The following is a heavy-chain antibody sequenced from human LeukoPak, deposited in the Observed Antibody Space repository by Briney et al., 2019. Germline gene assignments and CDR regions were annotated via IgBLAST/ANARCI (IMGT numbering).Heavy chain of an antibody. CDR3: ATIGGYCSSTSCVDY. CDR1: GCTFTGYY. CDR2: INPNSGGT. D-gene: IGHD2-2*01. J-gene: IGHJ4*02. V-gene: IGHV1-2*02. Sequence: ASVKVSCKASGCTFTGYYMHWVRQAPGQGLEWMGWINPNSGGTNYAQKFQGRVTMTRDTSISTAYMELSRLRSDDTAVYYCATIGGYCSSTSCVDYWGQGTLVTVSS.